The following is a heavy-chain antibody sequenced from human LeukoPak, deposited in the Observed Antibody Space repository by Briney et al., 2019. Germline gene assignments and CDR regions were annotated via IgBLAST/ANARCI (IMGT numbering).Heavy chain of an antibody. CDR1: GFTFSDYN. V-gene: IGHV3-15*01. CDR2: IKSKADGGTT. CDR3: SIEVTNLDY. Sequence: SGGSLRLSCAASGFTFSDYNMRWIRQAPGKGLEWVGRIKSKADGGTTDYAAPVKGRFTISRDDSKSTLFLQMNSLKTEDTAVYYCSIEVTNLDYWGQGTLVTVSS. J-gene: IGHJ4*02. D-gene: IGHD5-18*01.